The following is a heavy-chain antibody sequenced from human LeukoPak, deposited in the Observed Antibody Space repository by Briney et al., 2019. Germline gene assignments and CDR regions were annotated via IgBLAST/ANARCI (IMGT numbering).Heavy chain of an antibody. CDR2: IYPGDSDI. Sequence: GESLKISCKGSGYTFTTYWIGWVRQLPGKGLEWMGIIYPGDSDIRYSPSFQGQVTISADKSISTAYLQWSSLKASDTAMYYCARQGVVPAQPPQNYGMDVWGQGTTVTVSS. J-gene: IGHJ6*02. D-gene: IGHD2-2*01. CDR1: GYTFTTYW. CDR3: ARQGVVPAQPPQNYGMDV. V-gene: IGHV5-51*01.